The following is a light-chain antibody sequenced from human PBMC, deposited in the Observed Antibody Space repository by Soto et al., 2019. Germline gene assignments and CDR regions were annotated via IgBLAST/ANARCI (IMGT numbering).Light chain of an antibody. V-gene: IGKV3-20*01. CDR1: QSVANNY. J-gene: IGKJ2*01. Sequence: EVVLTQSPGTLSLAPGERATLSCRASQSVANNYIARHQQRPGQAIMLLIYGLSSRAIGIRDRFSGSWSGTDCTLTIARLEPEDFAIYYCQHYDTSLPVYTFGQGNKVEIK. CDR3: QHYDTSLPVYT. CDR2: GLS.